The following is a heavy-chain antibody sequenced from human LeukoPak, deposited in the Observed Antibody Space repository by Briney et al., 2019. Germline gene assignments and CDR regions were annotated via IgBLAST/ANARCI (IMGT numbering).Heavy chain of an antibody. D-gene: IGHD1-26*01. Sequence: PGGSLRLSCAASGFTISSSFMTWVRQAPGKGLEWVSVAYSDGTTYYADSVKGRFTISRDNSKNTLDLQMNSLRADDTATYYCAKEKRNLRGARDAFDIWGQGTLVTVSA. CDR3: AKEKRNLRGARDAFDI. CDR2: AYSDGTT. CDR1: GFTISSSF. V-gene: IGHV3-53*01. J-gene: IGHJ3*02.